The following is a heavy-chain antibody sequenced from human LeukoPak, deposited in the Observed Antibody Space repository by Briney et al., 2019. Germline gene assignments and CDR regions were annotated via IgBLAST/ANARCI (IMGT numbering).Heavy chain of an antibody. V-gene: IGHV3-23*01. CDR3: AKAQGSSRLYYFDY. CDR1: EFNFSTYG. CDR2: IRGSGRSS. Sequence: GGDLKLSCSASEFNFSTYGLSWVRQGPGTGLEWVAFIRGSGRSSNYADSVKGRFTISRDNSKNTLYLQINSLRAEDTAVYYCAKAQGSSRLYYFDYWGQGTLVTVSS. J-gene: IGHJ4*02. D-gene: IGHD6-13*01.